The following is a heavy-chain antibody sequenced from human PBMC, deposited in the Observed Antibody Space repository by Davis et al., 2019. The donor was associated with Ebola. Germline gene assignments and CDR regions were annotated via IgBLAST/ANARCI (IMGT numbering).Heavy chain of an antibody. J-gene: IGHJ3*02. CDR3: ARSKAVHDAFDI. V-gene: IGHV7-4-1*02. CDR1: GYTFTNYY. D-gene: IGHD4-17*01. Sequence: AASVKVSCKASGYTFTNYYMHWVRQAPGQDLEWLGWINTNTGNPTYAQGFTGRAVFSLDTSVTTAYLQISSLKTDDTAVYYCARSKAVHDAFDIWGQGTKVTVSS. CDR2: INTNTGNP.